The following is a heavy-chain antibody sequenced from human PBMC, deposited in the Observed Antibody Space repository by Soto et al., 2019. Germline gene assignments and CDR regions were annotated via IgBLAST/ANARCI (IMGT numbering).Heavy chain of an antibody. CDR3: ARGDFINWFDP. J-gene: IGHJ5*02. CDR1: GGSVTSGTFS. Sequence: QLQLQESGPRLVKPSETLSLTCTVSGGSVTSGTFSWTWIRQSPGKGLEWLGYFSYTGTTNYNPYLDSRVTISIDPAQNQFSLKLRSVTAVDTAVYFCARGDFINWFDPWGQGLLVTVSS. CDR2: FSYTGTT. V-gene: IGHV4-61*01. D-gene: IGHD3-3*01.